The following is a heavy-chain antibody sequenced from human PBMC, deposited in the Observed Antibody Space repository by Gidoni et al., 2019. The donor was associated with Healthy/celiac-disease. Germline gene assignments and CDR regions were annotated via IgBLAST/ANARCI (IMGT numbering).Heavy chain of an antibody. V-gene: IGHV4-39*01. CDR3: ARHLTRFGLRRLAFDI. D-gene: IGHD3-10*01. Sequence: QLQLPASGLGLVKPSETLSLTCLVSGVSIGSSSYYWGWIRQPPGKGLEWIGCIYYSGSTYYNTSLKSRVTMSVDTSKNQFSLKLSSVTAADTAVYYCARHLTRFGLRRLAFDIWGQGTMVTVSS. J-gene: IGHJ3*02. CDR1: GVSIGSSSYY. CDR2: IYYSGST.